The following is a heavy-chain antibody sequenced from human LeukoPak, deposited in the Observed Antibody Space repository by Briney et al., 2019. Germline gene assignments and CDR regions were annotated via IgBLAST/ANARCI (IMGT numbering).Heavy chain of an antibody. CDR2: IYYSGST. D-gene: IGHD5-18*01. CDR1: GGSISSGGYY. V-gene: IGHV4-31*03. CDR3: ARDGVRGYGSPWGLYYYGMDV. Sequence: SQTLSLTCTVSGGSISSGGYYWSWIRQHPGKGLEWIGYIYYSGSTYYNPSLKSRVTISVDTSKNQFSLKLSSVTAADTAVYYCARDGVRGYGSPWGLYYYGMDVWGQGTTVTVSS. J-gene: IGHJ6*02.